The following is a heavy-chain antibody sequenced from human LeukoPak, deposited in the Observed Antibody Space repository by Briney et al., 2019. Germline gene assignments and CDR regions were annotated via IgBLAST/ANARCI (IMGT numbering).Heavy chain of an antibody. CDR2: INHSGST. CDR1: GGSVSGYY. Sequence: PSETLSLTCAVYGGSVSGYYWSWIRQPPGKGLEWIGEINHSGSTNYNPSLKSRVTISVDTSKNQFSLKLSSVTAADTAVYYCARDMAVDCSSTSCYSAFDIWGQGTMVTVSS. D-gene: IGHD2-2*01. J-gene: IGHJ3*02. V-gene: IGHV4-34*01. CDR3: ARDMAVDCSSTSCYSAFDI.